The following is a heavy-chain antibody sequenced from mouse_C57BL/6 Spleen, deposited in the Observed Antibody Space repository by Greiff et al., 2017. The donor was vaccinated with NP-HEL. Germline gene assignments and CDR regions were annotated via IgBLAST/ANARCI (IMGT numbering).Heavy chain of an antibody. D-gene: IGHD1-1*01. V-gene: IGHV1-26*01. CDR3: ASTIYYGSRGLDY. Sequence: VQLQQSGPELVKPGASVKISCKASGYTFTDYYMNWVKQSHGKSLEWIGDINPNNGGTSYNQKFKGKATLTVDKSSSTAYMELRSLTSEDSAVYYCASTIYYGSRGLDYWGQGTTLTVSS. CDR2: INPNNGGT. J-gene: IGHJ2*01. CDR1: GYTFTDYY.